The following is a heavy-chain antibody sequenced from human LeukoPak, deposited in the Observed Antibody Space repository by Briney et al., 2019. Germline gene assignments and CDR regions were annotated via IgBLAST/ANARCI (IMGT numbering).Heavy chain of an antibody. J-gene: IGHJ4*02. Sequence: GGSLRLSCAASGFTFNTYAMHWVRQTPGKGLEWVAVIAYDGNNKYYADSVKGRFTVSRDNTKNTLYLQMNSLRAEDTAVYYCARDNNWGSTHYWGQGTLVTVSS. CDR1: GFTFNTYA. CDR3: ARDNNWGSTHY. CDR2: IAYDGNNK. D-gene: IGHD7-27*01. V-gene: IGHV3-30-3*01.